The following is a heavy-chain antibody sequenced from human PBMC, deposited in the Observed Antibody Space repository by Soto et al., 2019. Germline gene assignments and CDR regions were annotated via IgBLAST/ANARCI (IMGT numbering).Heavy chain of an antibody. V-gene: IGHV3-74*01. D-gene: IGHD3-10*01. CDR3: TSYYGSGSYWPTY. CDR1: GFPFSSFW. CDR2: INSDGRST. J-gene: IGHJ4*02. Sequence: EVQLVESGGGLVQPGGSLRLSCAASGFPFSSFWMHWVRQAPGKGLVWVSRINSDGRSTSYADSVKGRFTISRDNAKNTLYRQMNSMRAEDTAVYYCTSYYGSGSYWPTYWGQGTLVTVSS.